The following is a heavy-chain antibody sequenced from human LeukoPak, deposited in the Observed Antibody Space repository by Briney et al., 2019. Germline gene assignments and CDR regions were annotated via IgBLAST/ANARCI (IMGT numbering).Heavy chain of an antibody. Sequence: SETLSRTGAVYAWSVSGYYWSWLRQPQGHGLEWCGEINHSGTPNDNPSLKSGATISVTTSKTQFTLKRRPVTAANTAVYYGGRGATWWARPYYYYYMDVWGKGTTVTVSS. V-gene: IGHV4-34*04. J-gene: IGHJ6*03. D-gene: IGHD2-15*01. CDR1: AWSVSGYY. CDR3: GRGATWWARPYYYYYMDV. CDR2: INHSGTP.